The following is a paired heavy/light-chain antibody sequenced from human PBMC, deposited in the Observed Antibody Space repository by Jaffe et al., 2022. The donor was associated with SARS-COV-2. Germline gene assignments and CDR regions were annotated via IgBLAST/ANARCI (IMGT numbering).Heavy chain of an antibody. CDR3: ARIAGDGSYDY. V-gene: IGHV4-59*01. CDR1: GAPIRSYS. J-gene: IGHJ4*02. Sequence: QVQLQESGPGLVKPSETLSLTCTVSGAPIRSYSWSWIRQPPGKGLEWIGHLYFTGGSNSAPSLKSRVTMSKDTSKRQVSLKMTSVTAADTAVYYCARIAGDGSYDYWGQGSLVSVSS. CDR2: LYFTGGS.
Light chain of an antibody. J-gene: IGLJ3*02. V-gene: IGLV3-25*03. CDR3: HSSDTSDTWV. Sequence: SYELTQPPSLSVSPGQTATINCSGDALPKINSYWYQQKPGQAPVLVIYKDTERPSGIPERFSGSSSGTTVTLTITGVQAEDEADYYCHSSDTSDTWVFGGGTKLTVL. CDR1: ALPKIN. CDR2: KDT.